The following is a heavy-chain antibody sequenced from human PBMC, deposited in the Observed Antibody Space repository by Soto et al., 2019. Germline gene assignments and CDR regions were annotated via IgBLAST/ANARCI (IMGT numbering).Heavy chain of an antibody. V-gene: IGHV3-23*01. CDR3: ASRESCTNGVCVWGGDY. Sequence: PWRSMRLSCAASGCTFSTYAMSWVRQDQGKGLQWVSSINNSGDKTYYADSVKGRFTISRDNSKNTMYLQMKSLRVDDTAVYFCASRESCTNGVCVWGGDYWLPGTLVTVSS. D-gene: IGHD2-8*01. CDR2: INNSGDKT. J-gene: IGHJ4*02. CDR1: GCTFSTYA.